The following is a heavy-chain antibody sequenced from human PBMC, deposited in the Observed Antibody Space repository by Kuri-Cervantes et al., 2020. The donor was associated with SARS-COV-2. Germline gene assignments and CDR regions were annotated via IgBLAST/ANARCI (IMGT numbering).Heavy chain of an antibody. V-gene: IGHV3-30*02. D-gene: IGHD6-13*01. CDR1: GFTFSSYG. J-gene: IGHJ6*03. Sequence: GGSLRLSCAASGFTFSSYGMHWVRQAPGKGLQWVAFIGYDGSNKYYADSVKGRFTISRDNSKNTLYLQMNSLRAEDTAVYYCAKDLESQQLVRGLVYYYYYMDVWGKGTTVTVSS. CDR3: AKDLESQQLVRGLVYYYYYMDV. CDR2: IGYDGSNK.